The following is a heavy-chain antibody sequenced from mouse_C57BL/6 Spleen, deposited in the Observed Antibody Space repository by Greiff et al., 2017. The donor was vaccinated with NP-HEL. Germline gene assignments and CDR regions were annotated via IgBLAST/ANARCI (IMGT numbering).Heavy chain of an antibody. CDR3: ARDHYGSSPLYAMDY. D-gene: IGHD1-1*01. Sequence: EVHLLQSGAAFVKPGASLNLSCAASGFTFSSYSMSWFRQTPEKWLEWVATISDGGSYTYYPDNVKGRFTISRDNAKNNLYLQMSHLKSEDTAMNYCARDHYGSSPLYAMDYWGQGTSVTVSS. CDR2: ISDGGSYT. CDR1: GFTFSSYS. J-gene: IGHJ4*01. V-gene: IGHV5-4*01.